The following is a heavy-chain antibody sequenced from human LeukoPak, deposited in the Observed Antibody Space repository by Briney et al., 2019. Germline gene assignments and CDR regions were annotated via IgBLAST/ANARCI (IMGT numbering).Heavy chain of an antibody. D-gene: IGHD1/OR15-1a*01. J-gene: IGHJ6*02. V-gene: IGHV3-48*02. CDR2: ISSSSSTI. CDR3: ARDGSGTEGYYYYGMDV. CDR1: GFTFSSYS. Sequence: PGGSRRLSCAASGFTFSSYSMNWVRQAQGKGREWVSYISSSSSTIYYADSVKGRFTISRDNAKNSLYLQMNSLRDEDTAVYYSARDGSGTEGYYYYGMDVWGQGTTVTVSS.